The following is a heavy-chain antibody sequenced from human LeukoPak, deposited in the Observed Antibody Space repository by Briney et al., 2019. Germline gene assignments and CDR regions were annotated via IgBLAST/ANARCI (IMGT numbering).Heavy chain of an antibody. J-gene: IGHJ4*02. Sequence: GRSLRLSGAASGFTFSSYGMHWVRQAPGKGLEWVAVISYDGSNKYYADSVKGRFTISRDNSKNTLYLQMNSLRAEDTAVYYCAKDEASNFDYWGQGTLVTVSS. CDR1: GFTFSSYG. CDR3: AKDEASNFDY. D-gene: IGHD2-2*01. CDR2: ISYDGSNK. V-gene: IGHV3-30*18.